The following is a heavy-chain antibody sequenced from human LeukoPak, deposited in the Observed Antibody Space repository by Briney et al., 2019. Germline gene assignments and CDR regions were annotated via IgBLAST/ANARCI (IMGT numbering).Heavy chain of an antibody. CDR3: ARDWYHAIDQ. D-gene: IGHD2-2*01. CDR2: ISSSGITI. V-gene: IGHV3-48*03. J-gene: IGHJ4*02. CDR1: GFLFSSFE. Sequence: GGSLRLSYAASGFLFSSFEVNWVRQAPGKGLEWVSYISSSGITIYYADSVKGRFTISRDNAKNSLYLQMNSLRVDDTAVYYCARDWYHAIDQWGQGTLVTVSS.